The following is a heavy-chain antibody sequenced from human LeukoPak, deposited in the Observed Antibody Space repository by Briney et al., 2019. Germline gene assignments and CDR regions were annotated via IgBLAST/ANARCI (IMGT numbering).Heavy chain of an antibody. V-gene: IGHV3-48*04. Sequence: GGSLRLSCAASGFTFSSYSMNWVRQAPGKGLEWVSYISSSSTIYYADSVKGRFTISRDNAKNSLYLQMNSLRAEDTAVYYCAKDGPYYYGSGSYGWGQGTLVTVSS. D-gene: IGHD3-10*01. CDR3: AKDGPYYYGSGSYG. CDR1: GFTFSSYS. J-gene: IGHJ4*02. CDR2: ISSSSTI.